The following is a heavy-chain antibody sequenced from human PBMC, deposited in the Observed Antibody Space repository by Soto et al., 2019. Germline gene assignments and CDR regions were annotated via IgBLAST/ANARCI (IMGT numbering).Heavy chain of an antibody. CDR3: ARVRYPILPWGMAV. CDR2: ISHDGSKT. J-gene: IGHJ6*02. D-gene: IGHD3-16*02. Sequence: GGSLRLSCAASGFTFNSYGIHWVRQAPGKGLEWVAVISHDGSKTNYADSVKGRVTISRDNSKDTVYLQMNSLRAEDTAVYYCARVRYPILPWGMAVWGQGTTVTVSS. V-gene: IGHV3-30*03. CDR1: GFTFNSYG.